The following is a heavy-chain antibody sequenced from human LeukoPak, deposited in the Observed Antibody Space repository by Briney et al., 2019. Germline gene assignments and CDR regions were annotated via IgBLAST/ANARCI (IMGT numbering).Heavy chain of an antibody. CDR1: GGSISSSSYY. J-gene: IGHJ4*02. D-gene: IGHD3-22*01. CDR2: IYYSGST. V-gene: IGHV4-39*01. Sequence: PSETLSLTCTVSGGSISSSSYYWGWIRQPPGKGLEWIGSIYYSGSTYYNPSLKSRVTISVDTSKNQFSLKLSSVTAADTAVYYCAKGRIDDSSGYYCTSGCGYFDYWGQGTLVTVSS. CDR3: AKGRIDDSSGYYCTSGCGYFDY.